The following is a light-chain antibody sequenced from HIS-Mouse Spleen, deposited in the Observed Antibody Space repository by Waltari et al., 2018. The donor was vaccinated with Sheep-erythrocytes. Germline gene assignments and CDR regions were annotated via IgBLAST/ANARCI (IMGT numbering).Light chain of an antibody. CDR3: QAWDSSTAV. J-gene: IGLJ2*01. CDR2: QDS. V-gene: IGLV3-1*01. Sequence: LTQPPSVSVSPGQTASITCSGDKLGDKYACWYQQKPGQSPVLVIYQDSKRPSGIPGRFSGSNSGNTATLTISGTQAMDEADYYCQAWDSSTAVFGGGTKLTVL. CDR1: KLGDKY.